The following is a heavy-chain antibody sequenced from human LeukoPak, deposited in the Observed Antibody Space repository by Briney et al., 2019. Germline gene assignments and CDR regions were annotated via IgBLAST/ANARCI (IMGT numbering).Heavy chain of an antibody. CDR2: IYTSGST. CDR1: GGSISSSSYY. D-gene: IGHD3-16*01. J-gene: IGHJ3*02. CDR3: AREKPDYVSGRRHPNDAFDI. V-gene: IGHV4-39*07. Sequence: SETLSLTCTVSGGSISSSSYYWGWIRQPPGKGLEWIGRIYTSGSTNYNPSLKSRVTMSVDTSKNQFSLKLSSVTAADTAVYYCAREKPDYVSGRRHPNDAFDIWGQGTMVTVSS.